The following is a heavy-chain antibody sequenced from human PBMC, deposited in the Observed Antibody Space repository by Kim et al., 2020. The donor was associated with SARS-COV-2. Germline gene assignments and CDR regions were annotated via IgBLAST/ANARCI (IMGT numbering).Heavy chain of an antibody. V-gene: IGHV4-30-2*01. Sequence: TYYNPSLKSRATSSVDRSKNQFSLTLTSVTAADTAVYYCTRGPYSDYFDYWGQGTLVTVSS. D-gene: IGHD4-4*01. CDR2: T. CDR3: TRGPYSDYFDY. J-gene: IGHJ4*02.